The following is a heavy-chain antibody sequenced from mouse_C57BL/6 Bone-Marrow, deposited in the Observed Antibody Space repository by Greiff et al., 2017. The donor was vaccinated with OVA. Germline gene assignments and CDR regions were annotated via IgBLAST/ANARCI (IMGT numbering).Heavy chain of an antibody. V-gene: IGHV1-72*01. CDR1: GYTFTSYW. Sequence: KQSCKASGYTFTSYWMHWVKQRPGRGLEWLGRIDPNSGGTKYNEKFKSKATLTVDKPSSTAYMQLSSLTSEDSAVYYCARSSSPFDYWGQGTTLTVSS. D-gene: IGHD1-1*01. CDR3: ARSSSPFDY. CDR2: IDPNSGGT. J-gene: IGHJ2*01.